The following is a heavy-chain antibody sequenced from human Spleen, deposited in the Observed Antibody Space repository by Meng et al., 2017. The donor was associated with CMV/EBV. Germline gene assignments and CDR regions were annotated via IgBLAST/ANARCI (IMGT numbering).Heavy chain of an antibody. V-gene: IGHV4-39*07. CDR3: ARDRGADAPFDY. D-gene: IGHD4/OR15-4a*01. J-gene: IGHJ4*02. CDR2: IYDGATS. Sequence: GSLSLTCTVSGDAVSSTSHYWAWIRQPPGKGLEWIGNIYDGATSYVSPSLKSRITISVDTSKNQFSLKLTSVSAADTAVYYCARDRGADAPFDYWGQGTLVTVSS. CDR1: GDAVSSTSHY.